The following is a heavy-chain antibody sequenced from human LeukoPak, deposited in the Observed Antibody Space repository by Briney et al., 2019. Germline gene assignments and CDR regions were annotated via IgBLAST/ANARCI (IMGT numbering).Heavy chain of an antibody. CDR1: GYTFTGYY. D-gene: IGHD3-3*01. V-gene: IGHV1-2*02. Sequence: ASVKVSCKASGYTFTGYYVHWVRQAPGQGLEWMGGINPNSAGTNYAQKFQGRVTMTRDTSISTAYMELSRLRSDDTAVYYCATVPERRFLEWLPLVYWGQGTLVTVSS. J-gene: IGHJ4*02. CDR3: ATVPERRFLEWLPLVY. CDR2: INPNSAGT.